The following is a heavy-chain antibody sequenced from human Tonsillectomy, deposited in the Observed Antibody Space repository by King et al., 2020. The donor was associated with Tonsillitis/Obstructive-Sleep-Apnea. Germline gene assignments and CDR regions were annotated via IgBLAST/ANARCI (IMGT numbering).Heavy chain of an antibody. CDR1: GGSISSGGYY. CDR3: ARGIWLQLFDN. Sequence: QLQESGPGLVKPSQTLSLTCTVSGGSISSGGYYWSWIRQHPGKGLEWIGYIYYSGSTYYNQSLKRRVTISVDTSKNQFSLKLSSVTAADTAVYYCARGIWLQLFDNWGQGTLVTVSS. CDR2: IYYSGST. J-gene: IGHJ4*02. V-gene: IGHV4-31*03. D-gene: IGHD5-24*01.